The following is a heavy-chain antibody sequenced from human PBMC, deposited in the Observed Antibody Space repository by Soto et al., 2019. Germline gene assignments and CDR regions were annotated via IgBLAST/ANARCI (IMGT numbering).Heavy chain of an antibody. CDR2: ISGSGGST. V-gene: IGHV3-23*01. J-gene: IGHJ3*02. CDR3: AKALRDIVVVPAAMVDAFDI. CDR1: GFTFSSYA. D-gene: IGHD2-2*01. Sequence: GGSLRLSCAASGFTFSSYAMSWVRQAPGKGLEWVSAISGSGGSTYYADSVKGRFTISRANSKNTLYLQMNSLRAEDTAVYYCAKALRDIVVVPAAMVDAFDIWGQGTMVTVSS.